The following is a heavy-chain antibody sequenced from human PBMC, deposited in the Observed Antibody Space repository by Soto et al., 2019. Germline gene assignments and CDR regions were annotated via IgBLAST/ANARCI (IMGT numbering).Heavy chain of an antibody. D-gene: IGHD3-3*01. V-gene: IGHV4-31*03. CDR1: RGSISSGGYY. CDR2: IYYSGST. J-gene: IGHJ4*02. Sequence: SENLSLTCTVSRGSISSGGYYWSWIRQHTRKGLEWIGYIYYSGSTYYNPSLKSRVTISVDTSKNQFSLKLSSGTAADTAVYYCAGVSGYYIDSWGQGIPISV. CDR3: AGVSGYYIDS.